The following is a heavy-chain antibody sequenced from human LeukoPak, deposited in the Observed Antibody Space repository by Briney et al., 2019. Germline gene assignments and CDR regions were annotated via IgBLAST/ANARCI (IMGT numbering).Heavy chain of an antibody. V-gene: IGHV4-39*01. J-gene: IGHJ5*02. CDR2: IYYSGST. CDR1: GGSISSSSYY. Sequence: PSETLSLTCTVSGGSISSSSYYWGWIRQPPGKGLEWIGSIYYSGSTYYNPSLKSRVTISVDTSKNQFSLKLSSVTAADTAVYYCARQPQAAGIAVASPSGDWFDPWGQGTLVTVSS. CDR3: ARQPQAAGIAVASPSGDWFDP. D-gene: IGHD6-19*01.